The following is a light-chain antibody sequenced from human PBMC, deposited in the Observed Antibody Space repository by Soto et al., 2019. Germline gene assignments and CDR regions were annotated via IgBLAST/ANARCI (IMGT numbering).Light chain of an antibody. Sequence: EIVLTQSPATLSLSPGERATLSCRASQSVTSYLAWYQQSPGQAPRLLIYDASRRATGIPARFSGSCAGADSTPISSLLEAEDVVVYCCQQRSWRPITFGQGTRLEI. J-gene: IGKJ5*01. CDR3: QQRSWRPIT. V-gene: IGKV3-11*01. CDR2: DAS. CDR1: QSVTSY.